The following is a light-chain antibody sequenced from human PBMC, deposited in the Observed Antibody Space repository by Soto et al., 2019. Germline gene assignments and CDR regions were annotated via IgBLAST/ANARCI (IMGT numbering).Light chain of an antibody. CDR1: QSVSSN. V-gene: IGKV3-15*01. Sequence: EIVLTQSPCTLSLSPGERATLSCRASQSVSSNLAWYQQKPGQAPRLLIYGAFTRATGIPARFSGSGSGTEFTLTISSLQSEDFAVYYCQQYNDWPPWTFGQGTKV. J-gene: IGKJ1*01. CDR2: GAF. CDR3: QQYNDWPPWT.